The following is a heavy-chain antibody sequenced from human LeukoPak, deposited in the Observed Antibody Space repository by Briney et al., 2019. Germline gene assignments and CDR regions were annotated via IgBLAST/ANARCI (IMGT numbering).Heavy chain of an antibody. Sequence: TPRESLKISCNCSGYSFTSYWIDWPRQRPGKGLHWMGIIYTGDSDTRYSPSFQGQVTISADKSISTAYLQWSSLKASDTAMYYCATSYSSSWYEYYFDYWGQGTLVTVSS. CDR1: GYSFTSYW. D-gene: IGHD6-13*01. J-gene: IGHJ4*02. V-gene: IGHV5-51*01. CDR3: ATSYSSSWYEYYFDY. CDR2: IYTGDSDT.